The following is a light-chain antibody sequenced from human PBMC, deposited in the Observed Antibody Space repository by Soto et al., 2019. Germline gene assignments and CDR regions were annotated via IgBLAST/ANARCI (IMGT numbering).Light chain of an antibody. CDR2: AAS. V-gene: IGKV3-20*01. J-gene: IGKJ5*01. CDR1: QSVNNNF. Sequence: EIVLTQSPGTLSFSPGERVTLSSRASQSVNNNFLSWYQQKPGQAPRLLMYAASSGATGIPDRFSGSGSGTDFTLTINRLEPEDFGVYYCQYYGNSRITFGQGTRLE. CDR3: QYYGNSRIT.